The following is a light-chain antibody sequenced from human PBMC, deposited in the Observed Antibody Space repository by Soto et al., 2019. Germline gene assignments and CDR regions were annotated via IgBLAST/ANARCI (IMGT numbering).Light chain of an antibody. CDR1: QSISGY. V-gene: IGKV1-39*01. CDR2: TAS. J-gene: IGKJ1*01. Sequence: DIQMTQSPSSLSASVGDRVTITCRASQSISGYLNWYQQKPGKAPKLLIYTASSLQSEVPSRFSGSGSGTAFTLTISSLQPEDFATDYCQQSYSSPWTFGQGTKVEIK. CDR3: QQSYSSPWT.